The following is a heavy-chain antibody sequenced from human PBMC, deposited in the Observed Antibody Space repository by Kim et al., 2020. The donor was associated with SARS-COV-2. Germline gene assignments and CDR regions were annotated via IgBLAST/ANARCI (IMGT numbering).Heavy chain of an antibody. CDR2: ISWNSGSI. D-gene: IGHD3-10*01. Sequence: GGSLRLSCAASGFTFDDYAMHWVRQAPGKGLEWVSGISWNSGSIGYADSVKGRFTISRDNAKNSLYLQMNSLRAEDTALYYCAKDMSYYYGSGVDYWGQGTLVTVSS. V-gene: IGHV3-9*01. CDR1: GFTFDDYA. CDR3: AKDMSYYYGSGVDY. J-gene: IGHJ4*02.